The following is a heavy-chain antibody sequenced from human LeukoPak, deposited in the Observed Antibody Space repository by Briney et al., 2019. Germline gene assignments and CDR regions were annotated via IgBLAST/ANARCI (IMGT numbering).Heavy chain of an antibody. CDR3: ARHAAPGGGDGLDY. CDR1: GYSISSGYY. V-gene: IGHV4-38-2*01. J-gene: IGHJ4*02. D-gene: IGHD2-21*02. CDR2: IYYSGST. Sequence: SETLSLTCAVSGYSISSGYYWGWIRPPPGKGLEWIGSIYYSGSTYYNPSLKSRVTISVDTSKNQFSLKLSSVTAADTAVYYCARHAAPGGGDGLDYWGQGTLVTVSS.